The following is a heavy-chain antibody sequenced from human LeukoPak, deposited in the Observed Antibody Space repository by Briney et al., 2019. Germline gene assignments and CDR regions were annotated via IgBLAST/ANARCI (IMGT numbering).Heavy chain of an antibody. D-gene: IGHD4-17*01. CDR2: INQNGSER. Sequence: GGSLRLSCAASGFTFSNYWMSWVRQAPGKGLEWVANINQNGSERYYVDSVEGRFTISRDNAKNSLYLQMNSLRVEDTAVYYCAAYDDYGLQFWGQGALVTVSS. J-gene: IGHJ4*02. CDR1: GFTFSNYW. CDR3: AAYDDYGLQF. V-gene: IGHV3-7*01.